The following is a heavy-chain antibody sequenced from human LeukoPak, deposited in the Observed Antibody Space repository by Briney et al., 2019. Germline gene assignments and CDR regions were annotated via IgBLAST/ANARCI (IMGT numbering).Heavy chain of an antibody. Sequence: PSETLSLTCTVSGGSISSSNYYWGWIRQPPGKGLEWIGEINHSGSTNYNPSLKSRVTISVDTSKNQFSLKLSSVTAADTAVYYCARGLVGRRYFQHWGQGTLVTVSS. V-gene: IGHV4-39*07. CDR2: INHSGST. CDR3: ARGLVGRRYFQH. J-gene: IGHJ1*01. D-gene: IGHD1-14*01. CDR1: GGSISSSNYY.